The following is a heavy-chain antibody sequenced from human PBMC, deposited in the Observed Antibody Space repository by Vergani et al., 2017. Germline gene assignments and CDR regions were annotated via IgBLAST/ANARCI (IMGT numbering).Heavy chain of an antibody. CDR1: GGSFSGYY. CDR3: AGGAVVVTADQYFQH. J-gene: IGHJ1*01. D-gene: IGHD2-21*02. V-gene: IGHV4-34*01. CDR2: INHSGST. Sequence: QVQLQQWGAGLLKPSETLSLTCAVYGGSFSGYYWSWIRQPPGKGLEWIGEINHSGSTNYNPSLKSRVTISVDTSKNQFSRKLSSVTAADTAVYYCAGGAVVVTADQYFQHWGQGTLVTVSS.